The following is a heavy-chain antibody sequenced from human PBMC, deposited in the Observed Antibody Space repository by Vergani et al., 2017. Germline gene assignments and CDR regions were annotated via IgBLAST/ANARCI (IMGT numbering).Heavy chain of an antibody. J-gene: IGHJ4*02. V-gene: IGHV3-53*02. CDR1: GFTVSSNY. Sequence: EVQLVETGGGLIQPGGSLRLSCAASGFTVSSNYMSWVRQAPGKGLEWVSVIYSGGSTYYADSVKGRFTISRDNSKNTLYLQMNSLRAEDTAVYYCARDSSSSSWDYWSQGTLVTVSS. CDR3: ARDSSSSSWDY. D-gene: IGHD6-13*01. CDR2: IYSGGST.